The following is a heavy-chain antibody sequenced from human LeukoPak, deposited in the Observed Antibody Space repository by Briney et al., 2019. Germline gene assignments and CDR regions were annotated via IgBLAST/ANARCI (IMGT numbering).Heavy chain of an antibody. V-gene: IGHV3-23*01. CDR3: ATPRGIVVVVAAPSFDF. CDR2: ISDSGGST. Sequence: GGSLRLSCAASGFTFSSYAMSWVRQAPGKGLEWVSSISDSGGSTYYADSVKGRFTVSRDNSKNTLYLQMSSLRADDTTVYYCATPRGIVVVVAAPSFDFWGQGTLVTVSS. D-gene: IGHD2-15*01. J-gene: IGHJ4*02. CDR1: GFTFSSYA.